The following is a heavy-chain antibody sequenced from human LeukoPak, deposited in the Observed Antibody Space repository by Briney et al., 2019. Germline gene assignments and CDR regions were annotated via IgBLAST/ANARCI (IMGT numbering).Heavy chain of an antibody. Sequence: ASVKVSCKASGGTFSNFAISWVRQAPGQGLEWMGGMNPNSGNTGYAQKFQGRVTITRNTSISTAYMELSSLRSEDTAVYYCARTPPTYGDYDSPYAFDIWGQGTMVTVSS. V-gene: IGHV1-8*01. CDR1: GGTFSNFA. J-gene: IGHJ3*02. D-gene: IGHD4-17*01. CDR2: MNPNSGNT. CDR3: ARTPPTYGDYDSPYAFDI.